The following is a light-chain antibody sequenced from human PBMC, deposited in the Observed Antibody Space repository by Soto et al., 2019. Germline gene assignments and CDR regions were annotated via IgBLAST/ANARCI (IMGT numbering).Light chain of an antibody. V-gene: IGKV3-11*01. CDR2: GAS. Sequence: EIVLTQSPATLSLSPGERATLSCRASQSVSSYLAWYQQKPGQAPRLLIYGASSRATGIPDRFSGSGSGTDFTLTINRLEPEDFATYYCQQSYSTSWTFGQGTKVDIK. CDR3: QQSYSTSWT. CDR1: QSVSSY. J-gene: IGKJ1*01.